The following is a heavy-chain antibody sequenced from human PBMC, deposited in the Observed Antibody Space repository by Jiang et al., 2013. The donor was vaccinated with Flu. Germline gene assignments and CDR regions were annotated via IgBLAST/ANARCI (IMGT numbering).Heavy chain of an antibody. Sequence: VKPTQTLTLTCTFSGFSLSTSGVGVGWIRQPPGKALEWLALIYWNDDKRYSPSLKSRLTITKDTSKNQVVLTMTNMDPVDTATYYCARNNGIFGVVILLGWFDPWGQGTLVTVSS. CDR3: ARNNGIFGVVILLGWFDP. CDR1: GFSLSTSGVG. V-gene: IGHV2-5*01. CDR2: IYWNDDK. D-gene: IGHD3-3*01. J-gene: IGHJ5*02.